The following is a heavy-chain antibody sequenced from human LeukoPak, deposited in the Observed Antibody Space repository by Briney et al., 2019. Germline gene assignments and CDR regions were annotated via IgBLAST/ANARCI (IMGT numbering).Heavy chain of an antibody. CDR3: AKGRGFTVSNRGDYFDF. V-gene: IGHV3-21*04. CDR1: GFTFRSYS. Sequence: GGSLRLSCAASGFTFRSYSMNWVRQAPGKGLEWVSSISSGNIYIYYVDSVKGRFTVSRDNAKNTLYLQMNSLRAEDTAVYYCAKGRGFTVSNRGDYFDFWGQGTLVTVSS. D-gene: IGHD3-10*01. J-gene: IGHJ4*02. CDR2: ISSGNIYI.